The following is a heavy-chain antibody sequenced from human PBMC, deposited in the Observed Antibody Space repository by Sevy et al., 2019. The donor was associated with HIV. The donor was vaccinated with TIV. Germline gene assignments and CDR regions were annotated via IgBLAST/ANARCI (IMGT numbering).Heavy chain of an antibody. CDR2: ISAFNGNK. CDR3: ARDRMLCGSGSDDPLAY. V-gene: IGHV1-18*01. J-gene: IGHJ4*02. D-gene: IGHD3-10*01. Sequence: ASVKVSCKASGYTFNSHGISWVRQAPGQGLEWMGWISAFNGNKNSAQKFQGRVAMTTDTSTSTAYMELRVLKPDDTAVYYCARDRMLCGSGSDDPLAYWGQGTLVTVSS. CDR1: GYTFNSHG.